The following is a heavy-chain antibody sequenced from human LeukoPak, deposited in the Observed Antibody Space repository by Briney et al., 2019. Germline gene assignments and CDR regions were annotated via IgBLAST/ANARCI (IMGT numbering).Heavy chain of an antibody. D-gene: IGHD6-6*01. V-gene: IGHV3-48*01. J-gene: IGHJ4*02. CDR2: ISSSSSTI. Sequence: PGGSLRLPCAASGFTFSSYSMNWVRQAPGKGLEWVSYISSSSSTIYYADSVKGRFTISRDNAKNSLYLQMNSLRAEDTAVYYCARDPRAARPHYFDYWGQGTLVTVSS. CDR3: ARDPRAARPHYFDY. CDR1: GFTFSSYS.